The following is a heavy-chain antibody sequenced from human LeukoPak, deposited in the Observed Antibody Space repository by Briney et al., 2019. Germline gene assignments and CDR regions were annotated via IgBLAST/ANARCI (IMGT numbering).Heavy chain of an antibody. V-gene: IGHV4-59*12. Sequence: SETLSLTCTVSGGSISSYYWSWIRQPPGKGLEWIGYIYYSGSTNYNPSLKSRVTVSVDTSKNQFSLKLSSVTAADTAVYYCARTVRGVLSPHYYYMDVWGKGTTVTISS. D-gene: IGHD3-10*01. CDR3: ARTVRGVLSPHYYYMDV. CDR2: IYYSGST. CDR1: GGSISSYY. J-gene: IGHJ6*03.